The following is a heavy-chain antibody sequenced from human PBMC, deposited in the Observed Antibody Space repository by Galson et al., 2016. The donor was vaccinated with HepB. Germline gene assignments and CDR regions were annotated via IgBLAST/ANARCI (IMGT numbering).Heavy chain of an antibody. CDR2: FDPEDGET. J-gene: IGHJ6*02. V-gene: IGHV1-24*01. D-gene: IGHD6-13*01. CDR3: ATVMVPPIGAVNNYYAMDV. Sequence: SVKVSCKVSGYTLTELSMHWVRQAPGKGLEWMGGFDPEDGETIDAQKFQGRVTMTEDTSTDTAYMEVSSLRSEDTAVYYCATVMVPPIGAVNNYYAMDVWGRGTTVTVSS. CDR1: GYTLTELS.